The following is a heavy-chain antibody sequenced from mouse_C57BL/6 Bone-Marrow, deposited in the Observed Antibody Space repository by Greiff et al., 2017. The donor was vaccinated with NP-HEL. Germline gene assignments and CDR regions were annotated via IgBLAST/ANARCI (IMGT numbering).Heavy chain of an antibody. Sequence: QVQLQQPGTELVKPGASVKLSCKASGYTFTSYWMHWVKQRPGQGLEWIGNINPSNGGTNYNEKFKSKATLTVDKSSSTAYMQLSSLTSEDSAVYYCASVLRLVPPYYAMDYWGQGTSVTVSS. CDR1: GYTFTSYW. D-gene: IGHD1-2*01. CDR3: ASVLRLVPPYYAMDY. J-gene: IGHJ4*01. V-gene: IGHV1-53*01. CDR2: INPSNGGT.